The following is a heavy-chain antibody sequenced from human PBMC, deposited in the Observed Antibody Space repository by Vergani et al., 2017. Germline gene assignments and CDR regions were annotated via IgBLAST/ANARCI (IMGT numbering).Heavy chain of an antibody. D-gene: IGHD4-11*01. V-gene: IGHV4-34*01. CDR3: ESGNTETNGHLYYFYYMDV. J-gene: IGHJ6*03. CDR2: IDHTGRP. CDR1: GRSFTSYH. Sequence: QVQLQQWGGGLLKPSETLSLTCVVNGRSFTSYHWTWIRQSPGEGLEWVGDIDHTGRPDSNPSLKSRLTMSVDKYRTQFSLTLNSVTATDTAIYFCESGNTETNGHLYYFYYMDVWGQGTAVTVS.